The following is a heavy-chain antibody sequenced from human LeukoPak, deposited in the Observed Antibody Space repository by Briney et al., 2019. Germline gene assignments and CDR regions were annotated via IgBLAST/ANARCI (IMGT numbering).Heavy chain of an antibody. J-gene: IGHJ6*02. CDR2: ISYDGSNK. D-gene: IGHD2-2*01. CDR1: GFTFSSYA. CDR3: ARGPCSSTSCYPGLYYYYYYGMDV. Sequence: GGSLRLSCAASGFTFSSYAMHWVRQAPGKGLEWVAVISYDGSNKYYADSVKGRFTISRDNSKNTLYLQMNSLRAEDTAVYYCARGPCSSTSCYPGLYYYYYYGMDVWGQGTTVTVSS. V-gene: IGHV3-30-3*01.